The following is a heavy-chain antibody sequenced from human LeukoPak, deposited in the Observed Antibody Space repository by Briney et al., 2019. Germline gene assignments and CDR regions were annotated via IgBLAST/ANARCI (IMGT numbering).Heavy chain of an antibody. D-gene: IGHD1-26*01. V-gene: IGHV4-34*01. CDR2: INHSGST. J-gene: IGHJ4*02. Sequence: SETLSLTCAVYGGSFSGYYWSWIRQPPGKGLEWIGEINHSGSTNYNPSLKSRVTISVDTSKNQSSLKLSSVTAADTAVYYCARHIVGATDYWGQGTLVTVSS. CDR3: ARHIVGATDY. CDR1: GGSFSGYY.